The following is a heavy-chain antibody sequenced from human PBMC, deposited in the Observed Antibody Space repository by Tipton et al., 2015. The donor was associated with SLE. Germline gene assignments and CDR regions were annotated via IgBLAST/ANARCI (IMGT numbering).Heavy chain of an antibody. CDR2: IRYDGTNK. CDR3: AKDDQQLANYYFYLMDV. D-gene: IGHD6-13*01. CDR1: GFTFSNYG. J-gene: IGHJ6*02. Sequence: SLRLSCEASGFTFSNYGIHWVRQAPGKGLEWVAFIRYDGTNKYADSVKGRLSISRDNSKNTVYLQMNSLRVEDTAVYYCAKDDQQLANYYFYLMDVWGQGTTVTVSS. V-gene: IGHV3-30*02.